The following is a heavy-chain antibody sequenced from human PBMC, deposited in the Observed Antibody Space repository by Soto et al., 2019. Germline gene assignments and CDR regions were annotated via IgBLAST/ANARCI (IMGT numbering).Heavy chain of an antibody. CDR1: GGTFSSYT. J-gene: IGHJ4*02. Sequence: QVHLVQSGAEVKKPGSSVKVSCKASGGTFSSYTISWVRQAPGQGLEWMGGIIPIFGRANYAQKFQGRVPIIADESKSTAYMEMSSLRSEDTAVFYCAIGVIFGDFLYANAYWGQGTLVTVSS. CDR2: IIPIFGRA. D-gene: IGHD3-10*01. CDR3: AIGVIFGDFLYANAY. V-gene: IGHV1-69*12.